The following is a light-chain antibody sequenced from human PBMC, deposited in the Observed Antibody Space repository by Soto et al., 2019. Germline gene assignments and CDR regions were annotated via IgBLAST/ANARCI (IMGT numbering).Light chain of an antibody. Sequence: DIQLTQSPSFLSASVGDRVTITCRASQGISSFLAWYQQKPGGTPKLLIYAASTLQSGVPSRFSDSGSGTEFTLTITRLQPEDFATYYCQQLHTYPYTFGQGTKLEIK. CDR2: AAS. CDR1: QGISSF. CDR3: QQLHTYPYT. V-gene: IGKV1-9*01. J-gene: IGKJ2*01.